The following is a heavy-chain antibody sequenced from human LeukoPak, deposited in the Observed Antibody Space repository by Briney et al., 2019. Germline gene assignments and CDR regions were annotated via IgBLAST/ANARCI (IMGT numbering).Heavy chain of an antibody. CDR2: IYYSGST. Sequence: SETLSLTCTVSGGSISSYYWSWIRQPPGKGLEWIGYIYYSGSTNYNPSLKSRVTISVDTSKNQFSLKLSSVTAADTAVYYCARRACGGDCLYYYYYGMDVWGQGTTVTVSS. CDR1: GGSISSYY. J-gene: IGHJ6*02. CDR3: ARRACGGDCLYYYYYGMDV. D-gene: IGHD2-21*02. V-gene: IGHV4-59*08.